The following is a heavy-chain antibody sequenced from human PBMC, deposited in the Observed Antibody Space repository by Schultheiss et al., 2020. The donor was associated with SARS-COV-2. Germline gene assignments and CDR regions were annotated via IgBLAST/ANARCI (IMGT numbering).Heavy chain of an antibody. CDR1: GGSISSSSYY. D-gene: IGHD3-3*01. V-gene: IGHV4-39*02. CDR3: ARKPYYDFWSGYSIDAFDI. J-gene: IGHJ3*02. CDR2: IYYSGST. Sequence: GSLRLSCTVSGGSISSSSYYWSWLRQPPGKGLEWIGSIYYSGSTYYNPSLKSRVTISVDTSKNHFSLKLSSVTAADTAVYYCARKPYYDFWSGYSIDAFDIWGQGTMVTVSS.